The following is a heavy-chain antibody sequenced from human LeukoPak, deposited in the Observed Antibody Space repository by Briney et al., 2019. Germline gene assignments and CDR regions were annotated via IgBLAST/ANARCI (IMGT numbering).Heavy chain of an antibody. D-gene: IGHD6-13*01. CDR1: GFTFSGSA. J-gene: IGHJ4*02. CDR3: TKPGSRWHVDY. V-gene: IGHV3-73*01. CDR2: IRSKANSYAT. Sequence: WGSLRLSCAASGFTFSGSAMHWVRQASGKGLEWVGRIRSKANSYATAYAASVKGRFTISRDDSKNTAYLQMNSLKTEDTAVYYCTKPGSRWHVDYWGQGTLVTVSS.